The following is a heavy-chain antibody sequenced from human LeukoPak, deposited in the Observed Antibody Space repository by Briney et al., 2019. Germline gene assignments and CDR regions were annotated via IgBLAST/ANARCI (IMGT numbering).Heavy chain of an antibody. CDR3: ARDRGYGMDV. J-gene: IGHJ6*02. Sequence: SETLSLTCTVSGGSISSRGYYWGWIRQPPGKGMEWIGSISYSGSTNYNPSLTSRVTISLDTSNNQFSLKLSSVTAADTAVYYCARDRGYGMDVWGQGTTVTVSS. CDR1: GGSISSRGYY. V-gene: IGHV4-39*07. CDR2: ISYSGST.